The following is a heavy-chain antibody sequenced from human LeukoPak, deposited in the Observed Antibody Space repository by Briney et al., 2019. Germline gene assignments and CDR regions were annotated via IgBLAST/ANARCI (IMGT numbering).Heavy chain of an antibody. Sequence: AGGSLRLSCAASGFTVSSNYMSWVRQAPGKGLERVSVIYSGGSTYYADSVKGRFTISRDNSKNTLYLQMNSLRAEDTAVYYCARGGYCSGGSCYYWGQGTLVTVSS. CDR2: IYSGGST. V-gene: IGHV3-66*01. CDR3: ARGGYCSGGSCYY. D-gene: IGHD2-15*01. CDR1: GFTVSSNY. J-gene: IGHJ4*02.